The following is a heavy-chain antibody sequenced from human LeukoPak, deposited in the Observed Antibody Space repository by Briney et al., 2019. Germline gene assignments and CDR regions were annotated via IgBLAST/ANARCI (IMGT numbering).Heavy chain of an antibody. Sequence: SETLSLTCTVSGGSVSSGSYYWSWIRQPPGKGLEWIVYTHYSGSTKYNPSLNSRVTISLDTSKNQFSLKLNSVTAADTAVYYCARRDSSSWYDDYWGQGTLVTVSS. J-gene: IGHJ4*02. CDR3: ARRDSSSWYDDY. CDR1: GGSVSSGSYY. V-gene: IGHV4-61*01. D-gene: IGHD6-13*01. CDR2: THYSGST.